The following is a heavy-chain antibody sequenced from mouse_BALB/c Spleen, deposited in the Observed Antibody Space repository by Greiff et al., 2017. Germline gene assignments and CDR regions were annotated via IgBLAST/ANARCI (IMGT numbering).Heavy chain of an antibody. D-gene: IGHD1-1*01. CDR1: GFTFSSYG. J-gene: IGHJ4*01. CDR3: ARDADYYGSHAMDY. CDR2: INSNGGST. Sequence: EVQLQESGGGLVQPGGSLKLSCAASGFTFSSYGMSWVRQTPDKRLELVATINSNGGSTYYPDSVKGRFTISRDNAKNTLYLQMSSLKSEDTAMYYCARDADYYGSHAMDYWGQGTSVTVSS. V-gene: IGHV5-6-3*01.